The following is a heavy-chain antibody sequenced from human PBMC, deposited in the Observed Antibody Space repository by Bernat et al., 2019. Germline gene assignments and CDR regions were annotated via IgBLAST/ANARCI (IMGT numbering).Heavy chain of an antibody. D-gene: IGHD6-19*01. CDR1: GYTFTSYG. CDR2: ISAYNGNT. J-gene: IGHJ5*02. Sequence: QVQLVQSGAEVKKPGASVKVSCKASGYTFTSYGISWVRQAPGQGLEWMGWISAYNGNTNYAQKLQGRVTMTTDTSTSTAYMELRSLRSDDTAVFYCARSSSSGWYWTIGFDPWGQGTLVTVSS. V-gene: IGHV1-18*01. CDR3: ARSSSSGWYWTIGFDP.